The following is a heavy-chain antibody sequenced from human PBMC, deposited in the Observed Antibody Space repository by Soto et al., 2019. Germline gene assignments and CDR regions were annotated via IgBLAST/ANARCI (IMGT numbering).Heavy chain of an antibody. J-gene: IGHJ4*02. Sequence: AASVKVSCKASGGTFSSYAISWVRQAPGQGLEWMGWISAYNGNTNYAQKLQGRVTMTTDTSTSTAYMELRSLRSDDTAVYYCARGRIDIAVAGHYYFDYWGQGTLVTVSS. D-gene: IGHD6-19*01. V-gene: IGHV1-18*01. CDR3: ARGRIDIAVAGHYYFDY. CDR2: ISAYNGNT. CDR1: GGTFSSYA.